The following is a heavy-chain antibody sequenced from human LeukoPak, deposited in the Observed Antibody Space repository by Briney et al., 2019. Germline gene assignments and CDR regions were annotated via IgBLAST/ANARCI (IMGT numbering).Heavy chain of an antibody. CDR1: GFTVSSNS. V-gene: IGHV3-7*01. D-gene: IGHD3-10*01. Sequence: GGSLRLSCTVSGFTVSSNSMSWVRQAPGKGLEWVANIKPDGSEKYYVDSVKGRFTISRDNAKNSLYLQMNSLRAEDTAVYYCAEGNAFDIWGQGTMVTVSS. CDR3: AEGNAFDI. J-gene: IGHJ3*02. CDR2: IKPDGSEK.